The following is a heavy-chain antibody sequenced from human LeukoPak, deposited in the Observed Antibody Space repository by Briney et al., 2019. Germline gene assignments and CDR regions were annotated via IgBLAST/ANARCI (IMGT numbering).Heavy chain of an antibody. D-gene: IGHD6-19*01. V-gene: IGHV4-38-2*02. CDR2: IYHSGST. CDR1: GYSISSGYY. J-gene: IGHJ4*02. Sequence: SETLSLTCTVSGYSISSGYYWGWIRQPTGKGLEWIGSIYHSGSTYYNPSLKSRVTISVDTSKNQFSLKLSSVTAADTAVYYCARASKGWSRGGFDYWGQGTLVTVSS. CDR3: ARASKGWSRGGFDY.